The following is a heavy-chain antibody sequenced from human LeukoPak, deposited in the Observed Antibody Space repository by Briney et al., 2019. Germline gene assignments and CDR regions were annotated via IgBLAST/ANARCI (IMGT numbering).Heavy chain of an antibody. CDR2: INGENGNT. CDR1: GYIFSDYT. Sequence: ASVKVSCKASGYIFSDYTMHWVRQAPGQRLEWMGWINGENGNTKYSQELRGRVTFTSDPSATTVYMELSSLRSEDVAVYYCAREVSSVGANYFDYWGQGTLVTVSS. V-gene: IGHV1-3*03. CDR3: AREVSSVGANYFDY. D-gene: IGHD3-10*01. J-gene: IGHJ4*02.